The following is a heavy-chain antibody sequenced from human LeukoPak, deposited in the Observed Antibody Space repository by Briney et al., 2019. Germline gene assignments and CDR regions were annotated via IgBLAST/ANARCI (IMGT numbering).Heavy chain of an antibody. CDR3: ARHEPSDYYYMDV. V-gene: IGHV4-38-2*02. Sequence: SETLSLTCTVSGYSITSAYYWGWIRQPPGKGLEWIGSFFLKGSTYYNPSLKSRVTISVDTSKNHFSLKLNSVTAADTAVYYCARHEPSDYYYMDVWGKGTTVTISS. J-gene: IGHJ6*03. CDR2: FFLKGST. CDR1: GYSITSAYY.